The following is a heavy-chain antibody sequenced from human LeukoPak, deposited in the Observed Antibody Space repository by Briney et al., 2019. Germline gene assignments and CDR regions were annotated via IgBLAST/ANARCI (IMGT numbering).Heavy chain of an antibody. Sequence: VASVTVSCKASGYTFTSYYMHWVRQAPGQGLEWMGIINPSGGSTSYAQKFQGRVTMTRDMSTSTVYMELSSLRSEDTAVYYCARTHPFLNWFDPWGQGTLVTVSS. CDR1: GYTFTSYY. V-gene: IGHV1-46*01. CDR2: INPSGGST. CDR3: ARTHPFLNWFDP. D-gene: IGHD2/OR15-2a*01. J-gene: IGHJ5*02.